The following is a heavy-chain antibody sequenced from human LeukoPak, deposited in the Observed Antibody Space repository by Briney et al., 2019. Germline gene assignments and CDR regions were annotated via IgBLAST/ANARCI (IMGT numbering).Heavy chain of an antibody. CDR3: ARGVHRRYYDISAYFSD. CDR1: GYSFTNYY. D-gene: IGHD3-22*01. Sequence: ASVKVSCKASGYSFTNYYMYWVRQAPGPGLEWMGIINPSRGKTKYAQKLQGRVTMTRDMSTSTVYMELSSLRSEDTAVYYCARGVHRRYYDISAYFSDWGQGTLVTVSS. J-gene: IGHJ4*02. CDR2: INPSRGKT. V-gene: IGHV1-46*01.